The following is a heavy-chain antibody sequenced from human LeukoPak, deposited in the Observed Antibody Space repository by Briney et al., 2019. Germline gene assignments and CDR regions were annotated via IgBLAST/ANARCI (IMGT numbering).Heavy chain of an antibody. Sequence: SETLSLTCTVSGGSISSYYWSWIRQPPGKGLEWIGYIYYSGSTNYNPSLKSRVTISVDTSKNQFSLKLSSVTAADTAVYYCARTGQWLATNWLDPWGQGTLVTVSS. CDR1: GGSISSYY. CDR3: ARTGQWLATNWLDP. CDR2: IYYSGST. V-gene: IGHV4-59*01. J-gene: IGHJ5*02. D-gene: IGHD6-19*01.